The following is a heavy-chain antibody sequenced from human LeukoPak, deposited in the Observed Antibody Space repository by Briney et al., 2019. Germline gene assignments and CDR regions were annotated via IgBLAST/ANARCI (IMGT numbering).Heavy chain of an antibody. V-gene: IGHV1-18*01. J-gene: IGHJ6*03. CDR2: ISAYNGNT. CDR3: ARNARYCSSTSCYRGVDYYYYYMDV. CDR1: GYTFTSYG. Sequence: ASVKVSCKASGYTFTSYGISWVRQAPGQGLEWMGWISAYNGNTNYAQKLQGRVIMTTDTSTSTAYMELRSLRSDDTAVYYCARNARYCSSTSCYRGVDYYYYYMDVWGKGTTVTVSS. D-gene: IGHD2-2*02.